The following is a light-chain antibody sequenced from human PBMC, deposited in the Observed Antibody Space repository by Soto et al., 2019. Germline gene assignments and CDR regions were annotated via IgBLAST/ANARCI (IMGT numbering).Light chain of an antibody. CDR2: DAS. Sequence: IAVTQSPSSLAASLWEMVTITCRASQTIGTYVNWYRQKSGAAPELIIYDASTLQSGVPSRFRGGASGTDFTLTISSLQLDDVATYYCQQSYNTPLTFGQGTKVDIK. J-gene: IGKJ1*01. CDR1: QTIGTY. V-gene: IGKV1-39*01. CDR3: QQSYNTPLT.